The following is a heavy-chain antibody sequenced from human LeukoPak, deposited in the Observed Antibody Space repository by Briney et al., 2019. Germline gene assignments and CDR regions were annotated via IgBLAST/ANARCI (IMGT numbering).Heavy chain of an antibody. CDR1: GGSISSSSYY. CDR2: IYYSGST. Sequence: PSETLSLTCTVSGGSISSSSYYWGWIRQPPGKGLEWIGSIYYSGSTYYNPSLKSRVTISVDTSKNQFSLKLSSVTAADTAVYYCARGRYCSSTSCYPAFDYWSQGTLVTVSS. CDR3: ARGRYCSSTSCYPAFDY. D-gene: IGHD2-2*01. V-gene: IGHV4-39*07. J-gene: IGHJ4*02.